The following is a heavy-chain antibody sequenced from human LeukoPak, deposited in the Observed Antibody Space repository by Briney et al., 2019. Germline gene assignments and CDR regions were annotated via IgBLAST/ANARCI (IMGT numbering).Heavy chain of an antibody. Sequence: GGSLRLSCAASGFTFSNYWMSWVRQAPGKGLEWVANIKHDGSDKYYVDSVKGRFTISRDNAKNLMFLQMNSLRAEDTAMYYCARDPYGGTDYWGQGTLVTVSS. CDR1: GFTFSNYW. J-gene: IGHJ4*02. D-gene: IGHD4-23*01. CDR3: ARDPYGGTDY. CDR2: IKHDGSDK. V-gene: IGHV3-7*01.